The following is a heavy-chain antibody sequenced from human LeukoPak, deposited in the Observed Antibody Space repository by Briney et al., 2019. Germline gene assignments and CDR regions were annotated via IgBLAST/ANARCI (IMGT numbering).Heavy chain of an antibody. CDR3: ARGTYFDY. J-gene: IGHJ4*02. Sequence: SETLSLTCTVSGGSISSGGYYWSWIRQHPGKGLEWVGYIYYSGSTYYNPSLKSRVTISVDTSKNQFSLRLSSVTAADTAVYYCARGTYFDYWGQGTPVTVSS. V-gene: IGHV4-31*03. CDR2: IYYSGST. CDR1: GGSISSGGYY. D-gene: IGHD3/OR15-3a*01.